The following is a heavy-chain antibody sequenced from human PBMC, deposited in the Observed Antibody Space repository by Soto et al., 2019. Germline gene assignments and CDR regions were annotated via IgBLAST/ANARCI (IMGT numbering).Heavy chain of an antibody. V-gene: IGHV4-34*01. CDR1: GGSFSGYY. D-gene: IGHD6-25*01. CDR3: ARGRVSGWGYYYSGMDV. Sequence: TSETLSLTCAVYGGSFSGYYCSWIRQPPGKGLEWIGEINHSGSTNYNPSLKSRVTISVDTSKNQFSLKLSSVTAADTAVYYCARGRVSGWGYYYSGMDVWGQETTVTVSS. CDR2: INHSGST. J-gene: IGHJ6*02.